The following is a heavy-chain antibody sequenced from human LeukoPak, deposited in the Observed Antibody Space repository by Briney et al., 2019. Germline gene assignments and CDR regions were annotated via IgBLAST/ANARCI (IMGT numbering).Heavy chain of an antibody. Sequence: ASVKVSCKASGYTFTSYGISWVRQAPGQGLEWMGWISAYNGNTNYAQKLQGRVTMTTDTSTSTAYMELRSLRSDDTAVYYCARERGHYDILTDYYEGNCFDPWGQGTLVTVSS. CDR1: GYTFTSYG. J-gene: IGHJ5*02. CDR2: ISAYNGNT. D-gene: IGHD3-9*01. V-gene: IGHV1-18*01. CDR3: ARERGHYDILTDYYEGNCFDP.